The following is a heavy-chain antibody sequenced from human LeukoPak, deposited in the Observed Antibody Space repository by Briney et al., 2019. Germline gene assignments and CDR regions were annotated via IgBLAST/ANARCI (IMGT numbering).Heavy chain of an antibody. D-gene: IGHD6-6*01. CDR3: ARDSSSPPDY. CDR1: GGSISSGSYY. Sequence: SETLSLTCTVSGGSISSGSYYWSWIRQPAGKGLEWIGRIYTSGSTNYNPSLKSRVTISVDTSKNQFSLKLSSVTAADTAVYYCARDSSSPPDYWGQGTLVTVSS. V-gene: IGHV4-61*02. CDR2: IYTSGST. J-gene: IGHJ4*02.